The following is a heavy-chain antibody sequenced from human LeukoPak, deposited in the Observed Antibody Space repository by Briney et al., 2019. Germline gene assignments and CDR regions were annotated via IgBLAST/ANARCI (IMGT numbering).Heavy chain of an antibody. CDR1: GGTFSSYT. V-gene: IGHV1-69*05. CDR2: IIPIFGTT. J-gene: IGHJ5*02. Sequence: SVKVSCKASGGTFSSYTISWVRQAPGQGLEWMGGIIPIFGTTNYAQKFQGRVTLTRDMSTSTDYLELSSLRSEDTAVYYCARDNSVRDEAWWFNPWGQGTLVTVSS. D-gene: IGHD5-24*01. CDR3: ARDNSVRDEAWWFNP.